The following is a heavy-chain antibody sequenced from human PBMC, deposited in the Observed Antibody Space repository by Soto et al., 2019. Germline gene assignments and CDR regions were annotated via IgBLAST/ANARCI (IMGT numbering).Heavy chain of an antibody. CDR1: GFTLSDHF. CDR3: VAYLSYYVQ. D-gene: IGHD3-10*02. V-gene: IGHV3-72*01. Sequence: EVQLVESGGGLVQPGGSLRLSCAVSGFTLSDHFMNWVRQAPGKWLEWVGRTKHKVSSYDTEYAESVKGRFTISRDDSYNSRYLQMSSLRAEYTAVYYCVAYLSYYVQWGQGTLVTVSS. J-gene: IGHJ4*02. CDR2: TKHKVSSYDT.